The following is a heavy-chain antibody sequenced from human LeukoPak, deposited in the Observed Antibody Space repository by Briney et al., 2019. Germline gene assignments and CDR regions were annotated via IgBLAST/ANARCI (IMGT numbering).Heavy chain of an antibody. CDR3: ARDNYSDSSGYYRYPGYFDS. J-gene: IGHJ4*02. D-gene: IGHD3-22*01. CDR2: INPNNGAT. Sequence: ASVKVSCKASGYTFTDYYIHWVRQAPGRGLEWMGWINPNNGATNYAQKFQGRVTMTRDTSISTAFMELSSLRSDDTAVYYCARDNYSDSSGYYRYPGYFDSWGQGTLVTVSS. V-gene: IGHV1-2*02. CDR1: GYTFTDYY.